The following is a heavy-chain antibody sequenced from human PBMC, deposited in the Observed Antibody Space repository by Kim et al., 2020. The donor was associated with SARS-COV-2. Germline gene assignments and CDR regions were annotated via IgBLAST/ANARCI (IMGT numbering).Heavy chain of an antibody. CDR2: T. J-gene: IGHJ4*02. V-gene: IGHV3-23*01. D-gene: IGHD6-6*01. Sequence: TSYADSVKGKFTSSRDNSNNARYLQMKRLRARDTAVYYCATRSAGRDFEYWGQGTLVTVAT. CDR3: ATRSAGRDFEY.